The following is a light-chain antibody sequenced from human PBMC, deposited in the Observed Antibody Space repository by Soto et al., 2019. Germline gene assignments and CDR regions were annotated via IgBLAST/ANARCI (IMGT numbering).Light chain of an antibody. Sequence: QSALTQPPSASGSPGQSVTLSCTGTRSDVGAYDFVSWYQQHPGKAPKLVIFEVSKRPSGVPDRFSGSKSGNTASLTVSGLQAEDEADYYCSSYAGSNDFVFGTGTKVTVL. J-gene: IGLJ1*01. CDR1: RSDVGAYDF. CDR2: EVS. CDR3: SSYAGSNDFV. V-gene: IGLV2-8*01.